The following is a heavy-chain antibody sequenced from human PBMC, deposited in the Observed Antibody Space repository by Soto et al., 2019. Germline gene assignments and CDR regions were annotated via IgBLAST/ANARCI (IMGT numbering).Heavy chain of an antibody. J-gene: IGHJ4*02. V-gene: IGHV1-18*01. Sequence: QVQLVQSGAEVKKPGASVKVSCKASGYTFTSYGISWVRRAPGQGHEWMGWISAYNGNTNYAEKRQGRVTMTSDTSTSTAYMELRSLRSDDTAVSYCSLLLYEEGGYWGQGTLVTVSS. CDR1: GYTFTSYG. CDR2: ISAYNGNT. D-gene: IGHD2-2*02. CDR3: SLLLYEEGGY.